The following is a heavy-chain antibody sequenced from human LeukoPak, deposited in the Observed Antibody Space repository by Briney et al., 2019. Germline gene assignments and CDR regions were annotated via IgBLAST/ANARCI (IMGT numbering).Heavy chain of an antibody. CDR2: IWYDGSNK. CDR3: ARDTNSSSWYKLDYYYGMDV. D-gene: IGHD6-13*01. CDR1: GFTFSSYG. J-gene: IGHJ6*02. V-gene: IGHV3-33*01. Sequence: GRSLRLSCAASGFTFSSYGMHWVRQAPGKGLEWVAVIWYDGSNKYYADSVKGRFTISRDNSKNTLYLQMNSLRAEDTAVYYCARDTNSSSWYKLDYYYGMDVWGQGTTVTVSS.